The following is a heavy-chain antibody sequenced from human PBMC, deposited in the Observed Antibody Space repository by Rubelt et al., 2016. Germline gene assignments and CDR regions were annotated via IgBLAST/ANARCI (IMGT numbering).Heavy chain of an antibody. Sequence: GLEWVSAISGSGRVTNYADSVKGRFTISRDNSKNTVYLQMNSLRAEDTAVYFCAKDPTLDCWDCWPWGQGTLVTVSS. V-gene: IGHV3-23*01. CDR3: AKDPTLDCWDCWP. D-gene: IGHD2-21*01. CDR2: ISGSGRVT. J-gene: IGHJ1*01.